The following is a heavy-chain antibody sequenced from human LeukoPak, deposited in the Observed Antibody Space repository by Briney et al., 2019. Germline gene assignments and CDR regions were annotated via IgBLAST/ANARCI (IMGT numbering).Heavy chain of an antibody. V-gene: IGHV3-23*01. CDR1: GFTFSSYA. D-gene: IGHD4-11*01. CDR3: AEDRYYSKAWGFDY. J-gene: IGHJ4*02. CDR2: ISGSGGST. Sequence: LSGGSLRLSCAASGFTFSSYAMSWVRQAPGKGLEWVSAISGSGGSTYYADSVKGRFTISRDNSKNTLYLQMNSLRADDTAVYYCAEDRYYSKAWGFDYWGQGTLVTVSS.